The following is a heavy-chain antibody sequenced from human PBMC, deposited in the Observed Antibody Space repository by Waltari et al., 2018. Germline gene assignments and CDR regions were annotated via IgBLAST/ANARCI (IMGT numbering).Heavy chain of an antibody. D-gene: IGHD3-3*02. J-gene: IGHJ3*02. V-gene: IGHV3-15*01. CDR3: ATIHHLPFI. Sequence: EVQLVESGGGLVKPGESLRLSCGASGFTFSNAWMSGVSQAPGKGLEWVGRSKRKTDGGTTNYAAPVKGRLTISRDDSKNTVYLQMNSLKSEDTAVYYCATIHHLPFIWGQGTMVTVSS. CDR1: GFTFSNAW. CDR2: SKRKTDGGTT.